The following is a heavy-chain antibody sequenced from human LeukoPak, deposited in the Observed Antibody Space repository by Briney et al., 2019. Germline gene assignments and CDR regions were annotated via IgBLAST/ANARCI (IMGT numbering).Heavy chain of an antibody. CDR1: GFTVSSNY. D-gene: IGHD6-13*01. Sequence: GGSLRLSCAASGFTVSSNYMSWVRQAPGKGLEWVSVIYSGGSTYYADSVKGRFTISRDNSKNTLYLQMNSLRAEDTAVYYCARDHRTNSSSWYQFDCWGQGTLVTVSS. CDR2: IYSGGST. V-gene: IGHV3-66*01. CDR3: ARDHRTNSSSWYQFDC. J-gene: IGHJ4*02.